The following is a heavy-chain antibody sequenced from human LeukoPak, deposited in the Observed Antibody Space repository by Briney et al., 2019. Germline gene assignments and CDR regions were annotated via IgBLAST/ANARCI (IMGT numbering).Heavy chain of an antibody. J-gene: IGHJ6*03. Sequence: ETLSLTCTVSGGSISSGSYYWSWVRQAPGKGLEWVSTISGRGDTTYYADSVKGRFTISRDNSNNSVFLQMNSLRVDDAAVYYCAKALRAPHRPVYTYYMDVWGKGTTVIVSS. V-gene: IGHV3-23*01. D-gene: IGHD2-2*02. CDR2: ISGRGDTT. CDR3: AKALRAPHRPVYTYYMDV. CDR1: GGSISSGSYY.